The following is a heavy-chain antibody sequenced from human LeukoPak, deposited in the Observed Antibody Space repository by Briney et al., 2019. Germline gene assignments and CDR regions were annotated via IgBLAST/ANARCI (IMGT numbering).Heavy chain of an antibody. Sequence: ASVKVSCKASGYTFTSYDINWVRQATGQGLEWMGWMNPNSGNTGYAQKFQGRVTITRNTSISTAYMELSSRRSDDTAVYYCARALIGRDAFDIWGQGTVVTVSS. D-gene: IGHD2-21*01. CDR1: GYTFTSYD. CDR3: ARALIGRDAFDI. J-gene: IGHJ3*02. V-gene: IGHV1-8*03. CDR2: MNPNSGNT.